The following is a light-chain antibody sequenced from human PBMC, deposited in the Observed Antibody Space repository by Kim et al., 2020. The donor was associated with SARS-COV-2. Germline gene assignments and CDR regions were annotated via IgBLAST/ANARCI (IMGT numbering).Light chain of an antibody. Sequence: GDTITLTYRSSTGAVTNGTYPYWFQQKPGQAPTTLIYDTSNEHSWTPARFSGSLLGGKAALTLSGAQPENEAEYYCLLSYSGAREVFGGGTQLTVL. CDR3: LLSYSGAREV. J-gene: IGLJ2*01. V-gene: IGLV7-46*01. CDR2: DTS. CDR1: TGAVTNGTY.